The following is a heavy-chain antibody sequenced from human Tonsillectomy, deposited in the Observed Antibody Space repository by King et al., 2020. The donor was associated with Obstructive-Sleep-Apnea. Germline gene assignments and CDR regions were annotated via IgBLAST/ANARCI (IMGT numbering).Heavy chain of an antibody. D-gene: IGHD4-17*01. Sequence: VQLVESGGGLVQPGGSLRLSCTVSGFTFSNYWMTWVRQAPGKGLEWVANIKQDGGEKYYVDSVKGRFTISRDNDKNSLYLQMNSLRAEDTAVYYCARDRPRDDYGDLHEVYWGQGTLVTVSS. CDR3: ARDRPRDDYGDLHEVY. J-gene: IGHJ4*02. V-gene: IGHV3-7*01. CDR1: GFTFSNYW. CDR2: IKQDGGEK.